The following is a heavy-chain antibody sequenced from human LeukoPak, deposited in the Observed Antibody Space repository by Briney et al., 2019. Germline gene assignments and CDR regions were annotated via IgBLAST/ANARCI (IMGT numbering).Heavy chain of an antibody. J-gene: IGHJ4*02. D-gene: IGHD6-13*01. CDR1: GYTFTSYY. Sequence: ASVKVSCKASGYTFTSYYMHWVRQAPGQGLEWMGIINPSGGSTSYAQKFQGRVTMTRDTSTSTVYMELSSLRSEDTAVYYCASGKAAAGRGYYFDYWGQGTLVTVSS. CDR3: ASGKAAAGRGYYFDY. CDR2: INPSGGST. V-gene: IGHV1-46*01.